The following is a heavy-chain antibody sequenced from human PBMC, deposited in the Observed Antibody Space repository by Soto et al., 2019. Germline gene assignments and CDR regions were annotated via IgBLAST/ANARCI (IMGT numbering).Heavy chain of an antibody. V-gene: IGHV3-15*07. Sequence: GGSLRLSCAASGFTFSNAWMNWVRQAPGKGLEWVGRIKSKTDGGTTDDAAPVKGRFTISRDDSKNTLYLQMNSLKTEGTAVNYCTTDDGIWNRYYFDYWGQGTLVTVSS. CDR2: IKSKTDGGTT. J-gene: IGHJ4*02. CDR1: GFTFSNAW. D-gene: IGHD1-1*01. CDR3: TTDDGIWNRYYFDY.